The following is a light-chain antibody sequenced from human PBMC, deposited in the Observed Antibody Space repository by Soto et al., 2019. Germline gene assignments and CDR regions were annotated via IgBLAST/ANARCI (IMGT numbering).Light chain of an antibody. J-gene: IGKJ2*01. CDR3: QQYNSYARYT. CDR1: QSISSW. CDR2: KAS. V-gene: IGKV1-5*03. Sequence: DIQMTQSPSTLSASVGDRVTITCRASQSISSWLAWYQQKPGKAPKLLIYKASSLESGVPSRFSGSGSGSEFTLTIIGLPPYECATYYCQQYNSYARYTFGQGTKLEIK.